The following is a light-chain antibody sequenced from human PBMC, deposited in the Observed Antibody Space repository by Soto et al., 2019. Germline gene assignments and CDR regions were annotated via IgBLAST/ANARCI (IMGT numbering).Light chain of an antibody. Sequence: LAQPPSVCCSPGQSITISCTRTSGFVGCCYLVSCYQQHPGKSRKVIISEGHRRPSRVPDRFSGSTSGNSASLTISGLQADDEADYYCSLYTGATTDVFGGGTKVTVL. V-gene: IGLV2-23*01. CDR1: SGFVGCCYL. CDR2: EGH. J-gene: IGLJ1*01. CDR3: SLYTGATTDV.